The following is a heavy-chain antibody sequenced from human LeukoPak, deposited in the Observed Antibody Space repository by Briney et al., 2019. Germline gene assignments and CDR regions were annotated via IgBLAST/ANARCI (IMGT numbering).Heavy chain of an antibody. CDR3: VRRYCSSSSCTLDS. V-gene: IGHV3-48*03. Sequence: PGGSLRLSCAASGFTFSSYEMIWVRQAPGKGLEWVSYISSGGRTIFYADSVKGRFTVSRDNAKNSLYLQMNSLRAEDTAVYYCVRRYCSSSSCTLDSWGQGTLVTVSS. D-gene: IGHD2-15*01. CDR2: ISSGGRTI. J-gene: IGHJ4*02. CDR1: GFTFSSYE.